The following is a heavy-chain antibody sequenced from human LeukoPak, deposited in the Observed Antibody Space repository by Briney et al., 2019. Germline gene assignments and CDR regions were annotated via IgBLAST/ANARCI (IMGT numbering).Heavy chain of an antibody. CDR1: GFTFSSYA. J-gene: IGHJ4*02. D-gene: IGHD6-13*01. Sequence: GGSLRLSCAASGFTFSSYAMSWVRQAPGKGLEWVSAISGSGGSTYYADSVKGRFTISRDNSKNTLHLQMNSLRAEDTAVYYCAKDSSSWYAWDYWGQGTLVTVSS. V-gene: IGHV3-23*01. CDR3: AKDSSSWYAWDY. CDR2: ISGSGGST.